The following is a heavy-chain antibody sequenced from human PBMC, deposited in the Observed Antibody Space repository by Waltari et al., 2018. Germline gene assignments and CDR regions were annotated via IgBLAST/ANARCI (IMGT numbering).Heavy chain of an antibody. V-gene: IGHV3-30*01. D-gene: IGHD5-12*01. CDR2: IAFDGSKK. J-gene: IGHJ4*02. Sequence: VQLVESGGGVVQPGSSLRLSCAASGFTSRGSAMHWVRQEPGKGREWVEVIAFDGSKKYYADSVKGRFTISRDNSKNTLYLKMNSLRAEDTAVYYCARDTVDSGYVGFDFDYWGQGTLVTVSS. CDR1: GFTSRGSA. CDR3: ARDTVDSGYVGFDFDY.